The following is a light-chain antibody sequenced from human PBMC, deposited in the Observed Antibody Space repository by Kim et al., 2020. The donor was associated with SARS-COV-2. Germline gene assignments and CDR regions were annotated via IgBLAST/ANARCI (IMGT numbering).Light chain of an antibody. V-gene: IGLV2-8*01. CDR2: DDI. Sequence: GQSVTFSFTGTSSAVGGYYYCSWYQHHPGKAPKLLIYDDIERPSGVPDRFSGSKYGNTASLTVSGLQAEDEADYYCSSYAGNNNLIFGGGTQLTVL. CDR3: SSYAGNNNLI. J-gene: IGLJ2*01. CDR1: SSAVGGYYY.